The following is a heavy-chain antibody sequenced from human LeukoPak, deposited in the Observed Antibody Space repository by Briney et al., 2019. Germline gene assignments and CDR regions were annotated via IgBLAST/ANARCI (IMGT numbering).Heavy chain of an antibody. CDR3: AREDKSGSYFLGPFDY. CDR2: IRNKPNLHTT. Sequence: GGSLRLSCAASGFTFSDHFMDWVRQSPGKGLEWVGRIRNKPNLHTTEYAASVKGRFTISRDDSRNSFYMQMNSLKTEDTAVYYCAREDKSGSYFLGPFDYWGQGILVTVSS. CDR1: GFTFSDHF. V-gene: IGHV3-72*01. D-gene: IGHD1-26*01. J-gene: IGHJ4*02.